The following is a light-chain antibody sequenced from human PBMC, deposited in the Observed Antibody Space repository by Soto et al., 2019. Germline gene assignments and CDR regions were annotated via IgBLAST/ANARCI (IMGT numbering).Light chain of an antibody. V-gene: IGKV1-17*03. CDR2: SAS. J-gene: IGKJ4*01. CDR1: QDIKYY. CDR3: LHHNSYPLS. Sequence: DIQMTQSPSAMSASVGDRVTINCRASQDIKYYLAWFQQKPGKVPKRLIYSASSLQSGVPSRFSGSGSGTKSTLTINGLQPEDSATYDCLHHNSYPLSCGGGTKVEIK.